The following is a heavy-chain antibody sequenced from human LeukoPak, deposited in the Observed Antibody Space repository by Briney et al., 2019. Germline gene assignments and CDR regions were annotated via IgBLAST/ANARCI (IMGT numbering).Heavy chain of an antibody. CDR1: GGSISSGSYY. CDR3: ARIDGFQSIMVRGVIIGESYWYFDL. CDR2: IYTSGST. D-gene: IGHD3-10*01. Sequence: PSETLSLTCTVSGGSISSGSYYWSWIRQPAGKGLEWIGRIYTSGSTNYNPSLKSRVTISVDTSKNQFSLKLSSVTAADTAVYYCARIDGFQSIMVRGVIIGESYWYFDLWGRGTLVTVSP. J-gene: IGHJ2*01. V-gene: IGHV4-61*02.